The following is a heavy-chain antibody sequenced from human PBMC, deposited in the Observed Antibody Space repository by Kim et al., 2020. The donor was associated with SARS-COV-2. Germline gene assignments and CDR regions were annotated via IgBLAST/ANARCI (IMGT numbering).Heavy chain of an antibody. CDR3: ARTPITIFGVVFHRVDY. CDR2: IDPSDSYT. D-gene: IGHD3-3*01. Sequence: GESLKISCKGSGYSFTSYWIRWVRQMPGKGLEWMGRIDPSDSYTNYSPSFQGHVTISADKSISTAYLQWSSLKASDTAMYYCARTPITIFGVVFHRVDYWGQGTLVTVSS. CDR1: GYSFTSYW. J-gene: IGHJ4*02. V-gene: IGHV5-10-1*01.